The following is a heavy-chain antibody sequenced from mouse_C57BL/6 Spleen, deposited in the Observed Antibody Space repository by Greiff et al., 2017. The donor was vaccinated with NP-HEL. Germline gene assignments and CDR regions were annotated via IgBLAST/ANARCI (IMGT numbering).Heavy chain of an antibody. V-gene: IGHV14-1*01. CDR3: TTPYYYGSTWFAY. Sequence: VQLQQSGAELVRPGASVKLSCTASGFNIKDYYMHWVKQRPEQGLEWIGRIDPEDGDTEYAPKFQGKATMTADTSSNTAYLQLSSLTSEDTAVYYFTTPYYYGSTWFAYRGQGTLVTVSA. CDR1: GFNIKDYY. CDR2: IDPEDGDT. J-gene: IGHJ3*01. D-gene: IGHD1-1*01.